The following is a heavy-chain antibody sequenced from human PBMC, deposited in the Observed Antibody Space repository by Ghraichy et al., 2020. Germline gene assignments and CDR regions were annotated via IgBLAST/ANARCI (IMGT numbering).Heavy chain of an antibody. Sequence: GGSLRLSCAASGFTFSSYAMSWVRQAPGKGLEWVSAISGSGGSTYYADSVKGRFTISRDNSKNTLYLQMNSLRAEDTAVYYCAKPPPTARYYDFWSGYYIDYWGQGTLVTVSS. CDR3: AKPPPTARYYDFWSGYYIDY. CDR1: GFTFSSYA. D-gene: IGHD3-3*01. CDR2: ISGSGGST. J-gene: IGHJ4*02. V-gene: IGHV3-23*01.